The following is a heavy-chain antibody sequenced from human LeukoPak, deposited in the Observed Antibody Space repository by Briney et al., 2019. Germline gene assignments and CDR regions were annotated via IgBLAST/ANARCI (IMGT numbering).Heavy chain of an antibody. J-gene: IGHJ5*02. D-gene: IGHD3-22*01. CDR3: AREEAYYYDSSGSGWFDP. CDR1: GFTFSDYY. V-gene: IGHV3-11*01. Sequence: RGSLRLSCAASGFTFSDYYMSWIRHAPRKGLEWVSYISSSGSTIYYADSVKGRFTISRDNAKNSLYLQMNSLRAEDTAVYYCAREEAYYYDSSGSGWFDPWGQGTLVTVSS. CDR2: ISSSGSTI.